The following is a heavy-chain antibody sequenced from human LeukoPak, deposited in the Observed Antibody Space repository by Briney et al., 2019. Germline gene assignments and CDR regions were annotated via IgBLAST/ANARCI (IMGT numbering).Heavy chain of an antibody. CDR3: AGDIGGYPFLMDV. D-gene: IGHD2-15*01. CDR2: LDASGST. CDR1: GGSISSGRHH. Sequence: SETLSLTCTVSGGSISSGRHHWAWVRQPHGKGLEIIGSLDASGSTYCNAPLKSRVTISEDSSGNQFSLNLSSVTAADTAVYFCAGDIGGYPFLMDVWGRGTTVIVSS. V-gene: IGHV4-39*07. J-gene: IGHJ6*03.